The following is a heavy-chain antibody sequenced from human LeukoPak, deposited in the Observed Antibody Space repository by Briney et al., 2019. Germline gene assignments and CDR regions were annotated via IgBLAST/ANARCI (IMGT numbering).Heavy chain of an antibody. Sequence: GRFLRLSCAASGFTFSSYGMHWVRQAPGKGLEWVAVISYDGSNKYYADSVKGRFTISRDNSKNTLYLQMNSLRAEDTALYYCAKGLGDFGRTGAFDIWGQGTMVTVSS. D-gene: IGHD2-21*02. CDR3: AKGLGDFGRTGAFDI. CDR1: GFTFSSYG. CDR2: ISYDGSNK. J-gene: IGHJ3*02. V-gene: IGHV3-30*18.